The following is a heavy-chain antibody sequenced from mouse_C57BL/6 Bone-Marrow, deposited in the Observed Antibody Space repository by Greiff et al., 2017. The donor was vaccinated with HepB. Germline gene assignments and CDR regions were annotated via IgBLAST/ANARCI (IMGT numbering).Heavy chain of an antibody. V-gene: IGHV1-81*01. CDR1: GYTFTSYG. J-gene: IGHJ3*01. D-gene: IGHD1-1*01. Sequence: QVQLLQSGPELARPGASVKLSCKASGYTFTSYGISWVKQSTGQGLEWIGEIYPRSGNTYYNEKFKGKATLTADTSSSTAYMELRSLTSEDSAVYFCALNYFKGFAYWGQGTLVTVSA. CDR2: IYPRSGNT. CDR3: ALNYFKGFAY.